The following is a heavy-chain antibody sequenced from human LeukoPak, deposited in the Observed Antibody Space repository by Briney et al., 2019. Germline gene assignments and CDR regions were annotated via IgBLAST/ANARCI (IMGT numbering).Heavy chain of an antibody. J-gene: IGHJ6*02. CDR1: GFTFSSYS. D-gene: IGHD2-21*02. Sequence: GGSLRLSCAAPGFTFSSYSMNWVRQAPGKGLEWGSSISSSSSYIYYADSVKGRFTISRDNAKNSLYLQMNSLRAEDTAVYYCASSDLADYYYYGMDVWGQGTTVTVSS. CDR2: ISSSSSYI. CDR3: ASSDLADYYYYGMDV. V-gene: IGHV3-21*01.